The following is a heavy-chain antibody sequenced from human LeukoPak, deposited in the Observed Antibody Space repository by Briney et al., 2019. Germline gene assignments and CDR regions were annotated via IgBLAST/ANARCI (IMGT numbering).Heavy chain of an antibody. CDR2: ISSSSSYI. D-gene: IGHD2-15*01. Sequence: PGGSLRLSCAASGFTFSSYSMNWVRQAPGKGLEWVSSISSSSSYIYYADSVKGRLTISRDNAKNSLYLQMNSLRAEDTAVYYCARDTKGYCSGGSCYYGMDVWGQGTTVTVSS. CDR1: GFTFSSYS. CDR3: ARDTKGYCSGGSCYYGMDV. J-gene: IGHJ6*02. V-gene: IGHV3-21*01.